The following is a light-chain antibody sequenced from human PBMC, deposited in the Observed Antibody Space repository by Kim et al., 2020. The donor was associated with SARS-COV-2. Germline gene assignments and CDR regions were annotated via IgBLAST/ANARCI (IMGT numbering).Light chain of an antibody. J-gene: IGLJ2*01. V-gene: IGLV3-1*01. CDR3: QAWDSSTVV. Sequence: GSPGKTASITCSGDKLGDKYACWYQQKPGQSPVVVIYQDSKRPSGIPERFSGSNSGNTATLTISGTQAMDEADYYCQAWDSSTVVFGGGTKLTVL. CDR2: QDS. CDR1: KLGDKY.